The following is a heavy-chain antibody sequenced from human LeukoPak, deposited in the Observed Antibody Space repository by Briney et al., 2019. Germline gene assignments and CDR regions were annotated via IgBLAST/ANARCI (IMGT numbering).Heavy chain of an antibody. CDR1: GGSISSGGYY. J-gene: IGHJ3*02. CDR3: ARGSEGGAFDI. V-gene: IGHV4-31*03. Sequence: PSETLSLTCTVSGGSISSGGYYWSWIRQHPGKGLEWIGYIYCSGSTYYNPSLKSRVTISVDTSKNQFSLKLSSVTAADTAVYYCARGSEGGAFDIWGQGTMVTVSS. CDR2: IYCSGST.